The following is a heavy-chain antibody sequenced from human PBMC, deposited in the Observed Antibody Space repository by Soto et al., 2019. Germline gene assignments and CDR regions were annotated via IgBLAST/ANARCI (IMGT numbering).Heavy chain of an antibody. V-gene: IGHV1-24*01. Sequence: QLHLVQSGAEVKTPGASVKVSCKVSGYTLAELSMHWVRQAPGKGLEWMGGFNPEDGETIYSQKFQGRVSMTEDTSTDTAYMELSSLRSEDTALYYCTTGQRPIRFLEWLSRYYFDFWGQGTLVTVSS. CDR3: TTGQRPIRFLEWLSRYYFDF. D-gene: IGHD3-3*01. CDR1: GYTLAELS. CDR2: FNPEDGET. J-gene: IGHJ4*02.